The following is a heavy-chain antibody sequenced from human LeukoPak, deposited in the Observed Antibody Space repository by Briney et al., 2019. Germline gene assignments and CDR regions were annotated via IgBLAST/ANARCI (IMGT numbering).Heavy chain of an antibody. J-gene: IGHJ4*02. Sequence: GESLKISCKGSGYDFTSYWIAWVRQMPGKGLEWMGIIHPGDSDTRYSPSFQGQVTISADKSISTAYLQWNSLKASDTAMYYCARRSGSYFDYWGQGTLVTVSS. V-gene: IGHV5-51*01. CDR1: GYDFTSYW. CDR3: ARRSGSYFDY. D-gene: IGHD1-26*01. CDR2: IHPGDSDT.